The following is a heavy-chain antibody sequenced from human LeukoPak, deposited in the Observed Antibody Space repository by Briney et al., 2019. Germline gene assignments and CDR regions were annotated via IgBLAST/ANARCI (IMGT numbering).Heavy chain of an antibody. J-gene: IGHJ5*02. CDR3: ARVDGYCSGGSCYPTGWFDP. CDR2: IYYSGST. V-gene: IGHV4-31*03. D-gene: IGHD2-15*01. CDR1: GGSISSGGYY. Sequence: PSETLSLTCTVSGGSISSGGYYWSWIRQHPGKGLEWIGYIYYSGSTYYNPSLKSRVTISVDTSKNQFSLKLSSVTAADTAVYYCARVDGYCSGGSCYPTGWFDPWGQGTLVTVSS.